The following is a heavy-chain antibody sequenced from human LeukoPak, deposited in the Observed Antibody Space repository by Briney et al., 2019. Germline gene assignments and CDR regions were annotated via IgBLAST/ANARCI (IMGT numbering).Heavy chain of an antibody. CDR2: IKQDGSEK. CDR1: GFTFSSYW. Sequence: GGSLRLSCAASGFTFSSYWMSCVRHAPREGLEWVANIKQDGSEKYYVDSVKGRFTISRDNAKNSLYLQMNSLRAEDTAVYYCATSPGRVPWGQGTLVTVSS. D-gene: IGHD5-24*01. J-gene: IGHJ5*02. V-gene: IGHV3-7*01. CDR3: ATSPGRVP.